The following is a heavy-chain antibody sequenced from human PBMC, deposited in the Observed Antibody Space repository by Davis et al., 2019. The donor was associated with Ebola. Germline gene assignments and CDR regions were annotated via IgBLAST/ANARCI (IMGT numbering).Heavy chain of an antibody. CDR3: ARGQSGSDYSLWQY. D-gene: IGHD3-10*01. CDR2: LYTSGNT. V-gene: IGHV4-34*01. J-gene: IGHJ4*02. Sequence: ESLKISCAASGFPFRTYAMSWVRQPPGKGLEWIGSLYTSGNTYSNPSLKSRVTISIDPSKKQISLNLTSVTAADTAVYYCARGQSGSDYSLWQYWGQGTLVTVSS. CDR1: GFPFRTYA.